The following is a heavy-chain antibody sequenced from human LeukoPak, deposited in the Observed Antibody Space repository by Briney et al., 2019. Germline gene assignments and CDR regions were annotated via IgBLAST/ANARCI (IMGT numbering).Heavy chain of an antibody. J-gene: IGHJ3*02. Sequence: GGSLRLSCAASGFTFSSYAMHWVRQAPGKGLEWVAVISYDGSNKYYADSVKGRFTISRDNAKNSLYLQMNSLRAEDTAVYYCARDLFRSGSCRGAFDIWGQGTMVTVSS. CDR3: ARDLFRSGSCRGAFDI. CDR1: GFTFSSYA. V-gene: IGHV3-30-3*01. D-gene: IGHD1-26*01. CDR2: ISYDGSNK.